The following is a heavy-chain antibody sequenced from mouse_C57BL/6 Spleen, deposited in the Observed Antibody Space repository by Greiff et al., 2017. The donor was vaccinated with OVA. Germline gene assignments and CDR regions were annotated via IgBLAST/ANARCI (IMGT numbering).Heavy chain of an antibody. CDR1: GYTFTSYW. CDR3: ASGGYDYACYFDV. D-gene: IGHD2-4*01. V-gene: IGHV1-59*01. CDR2: IDPSDSYT. Sequence: QVQLQQPGAELVRPGTSVKLSCKASGYTFTSYWMHWVKQRPGQGLEWIGVIDPSDSYTNYNQKFKGKATLTVDTSSSTAYRQLSSLTSEYSAVYYCASGGYDYACYFDVWGTGTTVTVSS. J-gene: IGHJ1*03.